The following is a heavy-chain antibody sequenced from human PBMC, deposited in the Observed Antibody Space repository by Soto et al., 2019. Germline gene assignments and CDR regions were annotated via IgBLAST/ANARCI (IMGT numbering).Heavy chain of an antibody. D-gene: IGHD7-27*01. Sequence: EVALVESGGGLVQPGGSLRLSCVASGFAFDDYAMHWVRLIPGKGLEWVSGLSWHSVEIAYAESVGGRFVISRDNAANSLFLQMDSLRPEDTALYYCAKDVTGAPTYHGMDVWGHGTTVTVSS. J-gene: IGHJ6*02. CDR3: AKDVTGAPTYHGMDV. V-gene: IGHV3-9*01. CDR1: GFAFDDYA. CDR2: LSWHSVEI.